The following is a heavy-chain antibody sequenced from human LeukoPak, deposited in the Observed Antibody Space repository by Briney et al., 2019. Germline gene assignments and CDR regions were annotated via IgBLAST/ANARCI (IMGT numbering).Heavy chain of an antibody. CDR3: ARVSRGYDDHYYYYYYMDV. V-gene: IGHV3-11*01. CDR2: ISSSGTTT. CDR1: GFTFSDYY. D-gene: IGHD3-3*01. J-gene: IGHJ6*03. Sequence: PGGSLRLSCAASGFTFSDYYMTWIRQAPGKGLEWLSYISSSGTTTYYADSVRGRFTISRDNAKNSLYLQMNSLRAEDTAVYYCARVSRGYDDHYYYYYYMDVWGKGTTVTISS.